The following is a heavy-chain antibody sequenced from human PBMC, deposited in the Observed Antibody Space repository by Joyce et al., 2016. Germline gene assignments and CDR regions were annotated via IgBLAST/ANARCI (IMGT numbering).Heavy chain of an antibody. J-gene: IGHJ3*02. D-gene: IGHD3-16*01. Sequence: EVQLVEAGGALVHPGGSLRLSCAASGFTFSAYEIHWVRQTTGKGLEWVSDSGSAGDRYYAGSVKGRFTISRENAKSSLFLQMNSLRAEDTAVYYCARERGGGMSAFDIWGQGTMVTVSS. V-gene: IGHV3-13*05. CDR3: ARERGGGMSAFDI. CDR1: GFTFSAYE. CDR2: SGSAGDR.